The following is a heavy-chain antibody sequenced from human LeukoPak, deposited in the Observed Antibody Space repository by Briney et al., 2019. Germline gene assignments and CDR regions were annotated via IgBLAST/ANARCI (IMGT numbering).Heavy chain of an antibody. Sequence: GGSLRLSCAASGFTFRSYSMNWVRQAPGKGLEWVSSISSSSSYIYYADSVKGRFTISRDNAKNSLYLQMNSLRAEDTAVYYCARDTPNGDYVDAFDIWGQGTMVTVSS. CDR1: GFTFRSYS. V-gene: IGHV3-21*01. J-gene: IGHJ3*02. CDR2: ISSSSSYI. CDR3: ARDTPNGDYVDAFDI. D-gene: IGHD4-17*01.